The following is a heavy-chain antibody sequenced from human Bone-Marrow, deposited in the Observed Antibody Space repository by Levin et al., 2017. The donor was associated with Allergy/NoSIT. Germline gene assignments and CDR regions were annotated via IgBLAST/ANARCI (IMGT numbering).Heavy chain of an antibody. J-gene: IGHJ2*01. CDR3: ARGYSSTWPYWYFDL. CDR1: GGSISTYK. CDR2: IFYSGDT. Sequence: PGGSLRLSCTVSGGSISTYKWSWIRQSPGKGLEWIGHIFYSGDTKCNPSLKSRVTLSVDTSQNQFSLNLSTMTAADTAVYYCARGYSSTWPYWYFDLWGRGTLVTVSS. V-gene: IGHV4-59*01. D-gene: IGHD6-13*01.